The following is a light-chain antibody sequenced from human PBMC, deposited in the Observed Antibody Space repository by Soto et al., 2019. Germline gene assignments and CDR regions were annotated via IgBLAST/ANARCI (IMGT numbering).Light chain of an antibody. CDR1: KAVRRY. Sequence: DIQMTQSHSSLLPSVGARLTTPSRESKAVRRYLNWYQQKAGKAPNLLIYAVSTLESGVPSRFSGTGSGTDFTLTISSLQPEDFATYYCQQSYSNPRTFGQGTKVEIK. J-gene: IGKJ1*01. CDR2: AVS. V-gene: IGKV1-39*01. CDR3: QQSYSNPRT.